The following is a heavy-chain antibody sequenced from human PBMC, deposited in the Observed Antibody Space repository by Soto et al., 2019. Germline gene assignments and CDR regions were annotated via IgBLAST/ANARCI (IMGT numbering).Heavy chain of an antibody. CDR1: GYTFTGYH. D-gene: IGHD1-26*01. V-gene: IGHV1-2*02. J-gene: IGHJ5*02. CDR3: ARDRAYSGSSRPQGWFDP. Sequence: ASVKVSCKASGYTFTGYHMHWVRQAPGQGLEWMGWINPNSGDTNYAQKLQGRVTMTTDTSTSTAYMELSSLRSDDTAVYYCARDRAYSGSSRPQGWFDPWGQGTLVTVS. CDR2: INPNSGDT.